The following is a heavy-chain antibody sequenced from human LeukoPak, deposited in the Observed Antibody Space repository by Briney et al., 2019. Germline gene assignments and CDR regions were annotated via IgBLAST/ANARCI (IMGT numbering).Heavy chain of an antibody. V-gene: IGHV3-30*04. J-gene: IGHJ4*02. Sequence: GGSLRLSCAASGFTFSSYAMHWVRQAPGKGLEWVAVISYDGSNKYYADSVKGRFTISRDNSKNTLYLQMNSLRAEDAAVYYCARDRGRVEYYFDYWGQGTLVTVSS. CDR1: GFTFSSYA. D-gene: IGHD3-10*01. CDR3: ARDRGRVEYYFDY. CDR2: ISYDGSNK.